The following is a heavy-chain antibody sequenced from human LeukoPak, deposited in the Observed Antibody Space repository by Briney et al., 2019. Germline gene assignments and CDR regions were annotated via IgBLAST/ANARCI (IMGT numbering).Heavy chain of an antibody. V-gene: IGHV4-38-2*02. CDR2: IYHSGST. D-gene: IGHD3-10*01. Sequence: SETLSLTCTVSGYSISSGYYWGWIRQPPGKGLEWIGSIYHSGSTYYNPSLKSRVTISVDTSKNQFSLKLSSVTAADTAVYYCARRRVLLWLGELAEIDYWGQGTLVTVSS. CDR3: ARRRVLLWLGELAEIDY. CDR1: GYSISSGYY. J-gene: IGHJ4*02.